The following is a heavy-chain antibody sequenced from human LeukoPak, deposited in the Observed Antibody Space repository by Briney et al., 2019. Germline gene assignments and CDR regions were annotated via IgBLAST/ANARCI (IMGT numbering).Heavy chain of an antibody. CDR2: IYYSGST. J-gene: IGHJ6*03. CDR1: GGSISSGGYH. V-gene: IGHV4-31*03. Sequence: TLSLTCTVSGGSISSGGYHWSWIRQHPGKGLEWIGYIYYSGSTYYNPSLKSRVTISVDTSKNQFSLKLSSVTAADTAVYYCARGVVPAGYYYMDVWGKGTTVTVSS. D-gene: IGHD2-2*01. CDR3: ARGVVPAGYYYMDV.